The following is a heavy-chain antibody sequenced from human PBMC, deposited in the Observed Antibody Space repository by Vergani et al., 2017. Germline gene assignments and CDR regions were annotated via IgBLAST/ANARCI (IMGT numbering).Heavy chain of an antibody. CDR3: ARCVGDYDFWSGYFPSYYYYYMDV. Sequence: EVQLVESGGGLVQPGGSLRLSCAASGFTFSSYSMNWVRQAPGKGLEWVSYISSSSSTIYYADSVKGRFTISRDNAKNSLYLQMNSLRAEDTAVYYCARCVGDYDFWSGYFPSYYYYYMDVWGKGTTVTVSS. CDR1: GFTFSSYS. V-gene: IGHV3-48*04. D-gene: IGHD3-3*01. CDR2: ISSSSSTI. J-gene: IGHJ6*03.